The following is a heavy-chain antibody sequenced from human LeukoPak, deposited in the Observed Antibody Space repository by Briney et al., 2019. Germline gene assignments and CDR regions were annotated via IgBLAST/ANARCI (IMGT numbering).Heavy chain of an antibody. CDR1: GGSISSGGYY. CDR2: IYYSGST. CDR3: ARDAPYSSGWYEDYYYYGMDV. V-gene: IGHV4-31*03. D-gene: IGHD6-19*01. Sequence: SETLSLTCTVSGGSISSGGYYWSWIRQHPGKGLEWIGYIYYSGSTYYNPSLKSRVTISVDTSKNQFSLKLSSVSAADTAVYYCARDAPYSSGWYEDYYYYGMDVWGQGTTVTVSS. J-gene: IGHJ6*02.